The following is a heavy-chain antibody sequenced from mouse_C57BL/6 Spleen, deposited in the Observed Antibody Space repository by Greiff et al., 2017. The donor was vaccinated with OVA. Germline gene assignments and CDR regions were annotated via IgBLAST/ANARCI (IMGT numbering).Heavy chain of an antibody. J-gene: IGHJ4*01. CDR3: ARSRELGRDAREY. V-gene: IGHV1-69*01. Sequence: VQLQQPGAELVMPGASVKLSCKASGYTFTSYWMHWVKQRPGQGLEWIGAIDPSDSYTNYNQKFKGKSTLTVDKSSSTADMKLSSLTAEDSAVYYCARSRELGRDAREYWGKGTSVTVAS. CDR1: GYTFTSYW. D-gene: IGHD4-1*01. CDR2: IDPSDSYT.